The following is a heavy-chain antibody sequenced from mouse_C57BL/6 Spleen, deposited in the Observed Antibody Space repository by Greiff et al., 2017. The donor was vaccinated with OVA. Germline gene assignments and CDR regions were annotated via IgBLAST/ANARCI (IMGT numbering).Heavy chain of an antibody. CDR3: ARESAHWRGVYFDY. D-gene: IGHD6-1*01. V-gene: IGHV2-2*01. CDR1: GFSLTSYG. Sequence: VKLMESGPGLVQPSQSLSITCTVSGFSLTSYGVHWVRQSPGKGLEWLGVIWSGGSTDYNAAFISRLSISKDNSKSQVFFKMNSLQADDTAIYYCARESAHWRGVYFDYWGQGTTLTVSS. J-gene: IGHJ2*01. CDR2: IWSGGST.